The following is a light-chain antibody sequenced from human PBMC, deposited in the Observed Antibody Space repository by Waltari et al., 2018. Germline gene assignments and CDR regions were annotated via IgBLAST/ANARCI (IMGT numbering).Light chain of an antibody. Sequence: QSALTQPASVSGSPRQSITISCTGTNSDIGGYSYVSWYQHHSGKAPKLMIFGVSDRPSGVSNRFSSSKSGNTASLTISGLQAEDEADYYCSSFTSSGTWVFGGGTRVTVL. CDR3: SSFTSSGTWV. CDR1: NSDIGGYSY. J-gene: IGLJ3*02. CDR2: GVS. V-gene: IGLV2-14*03.